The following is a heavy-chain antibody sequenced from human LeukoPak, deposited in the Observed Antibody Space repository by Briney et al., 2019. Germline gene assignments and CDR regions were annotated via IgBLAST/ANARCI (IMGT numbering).Heavy chain of an antibody. J-gene: IGHJ6*02. CDR1: GGSISSGGYY. CDR3: ARVEGSGWSHNYYYYGMDV. V-gene: IGHV3-53*01. Sequence: PSETLSFTCTVSGGSISSGGYYWSWVRQAPGKGLEWVSVIYSGGSTYYADSVKGRFTISRDNSKNTLYLQMNSLRAEDTAVYYCARVEGSGWSHNYYYYGMDVWGQGTTVTVSS. CDR2: IYSGGST. D-gene: IGHD6-19*01.